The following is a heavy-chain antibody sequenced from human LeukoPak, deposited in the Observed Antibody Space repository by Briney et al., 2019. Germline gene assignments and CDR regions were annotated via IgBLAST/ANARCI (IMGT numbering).Heavy chain of an antibody. J-gene: IGHJ6*02. CDR3: AKEYYDFWSGYLSYYYYYGMDV. CDR2: ISSISYI. V-gene: IGHV3-21*01. Sequence: GGSLRLSCAASGFTFSSYSMNWVRQAPGKGLEWVSSISSISYIYYADSVKGRFTISRDTAKNSLYLQMNSLRAEDTAVYYCAKEYYDFWSGYLSYYYYYGMDVWGQGTTVTVSS. CDR1: GFTFSSYS. D-gene: IGHD3-3*01.